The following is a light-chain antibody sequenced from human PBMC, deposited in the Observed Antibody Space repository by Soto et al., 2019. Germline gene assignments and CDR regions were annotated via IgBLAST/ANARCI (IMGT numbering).Light chain of an antibody. CDR1: QSVSTD. J-gene: IGKJ1*01. CDR2: DAS. Sequence: EIVMTQSPATLSVSLGERATLSCRASQSVSTDLAWYQQKSGQAPRLLIYDASNRATGIPARFGGSGSGTDFTLTISSLQPDDFATYYCLQFNTFPWTFGQGTKVDI. CDR3: LQFNTFPWT. V-gene: IGKV3D-15*01.